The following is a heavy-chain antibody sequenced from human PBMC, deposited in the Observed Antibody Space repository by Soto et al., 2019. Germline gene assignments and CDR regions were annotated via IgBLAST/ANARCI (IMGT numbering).Heavy chain of an antibody. J-gene: IGHJ3*02. D-gene: IGHD6-25*01. CDR3: ARDLTITVGSVHAFDI. Sequence: LSLTCTVSGGSISSYYWSWIRQPPGKGLEWIGYIYYSGSTNYNPSLKSRVTISVDTSKNQFSLKLSSVTAADTAVYYCARDLTITVGSVHAFDIWGQGTMVTVSS. CDR2: IYYSGST. CDR1: GGSISSYY. V-gene: IGHV4-59*01.